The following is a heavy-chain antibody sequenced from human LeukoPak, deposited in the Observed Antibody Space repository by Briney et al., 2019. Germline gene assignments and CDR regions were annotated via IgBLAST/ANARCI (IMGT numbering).Heavy chain of an antibody. CDR2: ISGSGGST. V-gene: IGHV3-23*01. D-gene: IGHD3-3*01. CDR3: AVLPNSSGFFDY. Sequence: GGSLRLSCVASGFTFRNFAMSWVRQAPGKGLEWVSAISGSGGSTYYADSVKGRFTISRDNSKNTLYLQMNSLRAEDTAVYYCAVLPNSSGFFDYWGQGTLVTVSS. J-gene: IGHJ4*02. CDR1: GFTFRNFA.